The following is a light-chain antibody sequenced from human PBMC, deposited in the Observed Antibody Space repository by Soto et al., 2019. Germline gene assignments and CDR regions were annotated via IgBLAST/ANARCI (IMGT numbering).Light chain of an antibody. Sequence: ILMSQSPSSLSASVGDRVTITCRASQDLDKWLAWYQQKPGRAPNLLIYKSSTLGQGVPSRFSGFGSGTEYILTITDLQPDDFATYYCQQYSSYWTFGQGTVVEMK. CDR1: QDLDKW. CDR3: QQYSSYWT. V-gene: IGKV1-5*01. J-gene: IGKJ1*01. CDR2: KSS.